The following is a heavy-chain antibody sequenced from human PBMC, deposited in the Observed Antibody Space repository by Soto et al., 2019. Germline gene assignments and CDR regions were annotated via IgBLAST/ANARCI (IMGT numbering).Heavy chain of an antibody. CDR2: ISSTTNYI. CDR1: GFTFTRYS. V-gene: IGHV3-21*06. J-gene: IGHJ4*02. CDR3: ARESEDLTSNFDY. Sequence: VVSLRLSCAASGFTFTRYSMNWVRQAPWKGLEWVSSISSTTNYIYYGDSMKGRFTISRDNAKNSLYLEMNSLRAEDTAVYYCARESEDLTSNFDYWGQGTLVTVSS.